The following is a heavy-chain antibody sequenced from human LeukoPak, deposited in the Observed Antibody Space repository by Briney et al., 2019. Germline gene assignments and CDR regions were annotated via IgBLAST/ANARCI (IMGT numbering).Heavy chain of an antibody. Sequence: GGSLRLSCAASGFTFSSYGMHWVRQAPGKGLEWMAVISYDGSNKYYADSVKGRFTISRDNSKNTLYLQMNSLRAEDTAVYYCAKDLSITGTKWDPYYYYCGMDVWGQGTTVTVSS. J-gene: IGHJ6*02. V-gene: IGHV3-30*18. CDR2: ISYDGSNK. D-gene: IGHD1-7*01. CDR1: GFTFSSYG. CDR3: AKDLSITGTKWDPYYYYCGMDV.